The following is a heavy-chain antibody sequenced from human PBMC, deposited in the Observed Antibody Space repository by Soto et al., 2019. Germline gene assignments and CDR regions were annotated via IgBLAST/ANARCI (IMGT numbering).Heavy chain of an antibody. CDR1: GFTFSTYA. J-gene: IGHJ6*02. D-gene: IGHD6-19*01. CDR2: IAGSGSSK. V-gene: IGHV3-23*01. Sequence: EVQLLESGGGLVQPGGSLRLSCAASGFTFSTYAMSWVRQAPGKGLEWVSDIAGSGSSKYYAYSVKGRFTISRDNPKNTLYLRMNSLRAEDTAVYYCAKGGDSSGWYAGMDVWGQGTTVTVSS. CDR3: AKGGDSSGWYAGMDV.